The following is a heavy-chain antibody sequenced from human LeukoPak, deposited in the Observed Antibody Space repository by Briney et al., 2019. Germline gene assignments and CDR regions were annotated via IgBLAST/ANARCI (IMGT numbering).Heavy chain of an antibody. V-gene: IGHV3-74*03. CDR1: GLSFNYFW. J-gene: IGHJ4*02. D-gene: IGHD3-10*01. CDR3: ASGGPRGFSG. Sequence: PGGSLRLSCTASGLSFNYFWMHWVRQAPGKGLAWVSRISNDGTSTKYADSVKGRFTISRDNAKNTLYLEMDTLRAEDTAVYYCASGGPRGFSGRGQGTLVTVFS. CDR2: ISNDGTST.